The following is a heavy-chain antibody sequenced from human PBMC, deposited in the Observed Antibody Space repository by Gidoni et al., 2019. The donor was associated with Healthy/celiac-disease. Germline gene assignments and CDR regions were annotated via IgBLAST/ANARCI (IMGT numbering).Heavy chain of an antibody. D-gene: IGHD2-21*01. J-gene: IGHJ3*02. V-gene: IGHV4-39*01. CDR1: GGSISSSSYY. CDR2: SYYSGST. CDR3: AIHIAGAATPGAFDI. Sequence: QLQLQESVPGLVKTSETLSLTCTVSGGSISSSSYYCGWIRPPPGKGLEWIGSSYYSGSTYYNTSLNRRVTISVDTAKIQFSLKLSSVTAADTAVYYCAIHIAGAATPGAFDIWGQGTMVTVSS.